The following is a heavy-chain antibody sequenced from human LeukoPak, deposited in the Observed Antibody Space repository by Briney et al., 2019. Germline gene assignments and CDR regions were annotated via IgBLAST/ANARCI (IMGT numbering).Heavy chain of an antibody. CDR3: AREVPAYAFDI. J-gene: IGHJ3*02. V-gene: IGHV1-46*01. Sequence: ASVKVSCKASGYTFTSYYMHWVRQAPGQGLEWMGIVNPSGGSTSYAQKFQGRVTMTRDTSTSTVYMELSSLRSEDTAVYYCAREVPAYAFDIWGQGTMVTVSS. CDR2: VNPSGGST. CDR1: GYTFTSYY.